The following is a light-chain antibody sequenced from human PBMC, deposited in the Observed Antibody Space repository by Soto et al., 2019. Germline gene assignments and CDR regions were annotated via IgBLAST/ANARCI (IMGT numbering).Light chain of an antibody. CDR2: GAS. V-gene: IGKV1-6*01. J-gene: IGKJ5*01. CDR3: LQDYNSPLT. Sequence: AIQMTQSPSSLSASVGDRVNITCRASQGSSIDLTWFQQKRWKAPKLLIYGASNLQSGVPSRFSGSGSGTDFTLTISSLQPEEFATYYCLQDYNSPLTFGQGTRLDIK. CDR1: QGSSID.